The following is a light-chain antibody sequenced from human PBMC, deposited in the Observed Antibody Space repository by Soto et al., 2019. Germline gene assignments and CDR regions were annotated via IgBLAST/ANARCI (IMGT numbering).Light chain of an antibody. Sequence: QSVLTQPPSASGTPGQRVTISCSGSSSNIGSNTVNWYQQLHATAPKPLIYSNDQQPSWVPDRFSASNTGTSAALPISGVQSEDEDDYYCAAWDDGLNGAVFGGGTQLTVL. CDR2: SND. V-gene: IGLV1-44*01. CDR1: SSNIGSNT. CDR3: AAWDDGLNGAV. J-gene: IGLJ7*01.